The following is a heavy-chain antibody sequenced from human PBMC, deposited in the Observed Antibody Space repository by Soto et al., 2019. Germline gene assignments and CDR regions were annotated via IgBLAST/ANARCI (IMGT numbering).Heavy chain of an antibody. CDR2: ISAYNGNT. D-gene: IGHD6-13*01. Sequence: ASVKVSCKASGYTFTSYGISWVRQAPGQGLEWMGWISAYNGNTNYAQKLQGRVTMTTDTSTSTAYMELRSLRSGDTAVYYCARVSQVAAADYLGYYYGMDVWGQGTTVTVSS. V-gene: IGHV1-18*04. CDR3: ARVSQVAAADYLGYYYGMDV. CDR1: GYTFTSYG. J-gene: IGHJ6*02.